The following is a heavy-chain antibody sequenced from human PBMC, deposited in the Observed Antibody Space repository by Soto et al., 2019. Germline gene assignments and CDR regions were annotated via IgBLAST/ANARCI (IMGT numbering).Heavy chain of an antibody. CDR3: ARGLAFDY. V-gene: IGHV4-30-2*01. Sequence: SETLSLTCAVSGGSISSGGYSWSWIRQPPGRGLEWIGYIYHSGSTYYNPSLTSRVTISVDRSKNQFSLKVSPVTAADTAVYYCARGLAFDYWGQGILVTVSS. J-gene: IGHJ4*02. CDR2: IYHSGST. CDR1: GGSISSGGYS.